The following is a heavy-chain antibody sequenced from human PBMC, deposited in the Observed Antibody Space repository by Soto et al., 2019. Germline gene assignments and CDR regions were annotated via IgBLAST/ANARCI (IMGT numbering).Heavy chain of an antibody. V-gene: IGHV1-69*13. Sequence: SVKVARKASGDTFSSYAISCVRQAPGQGLEWMGGIIPIFGTANYAQKFQGRVTITADESTSTAYMELSRLRSDDTAVYYCARRICTSTTCSLSPPGNWLDPWGQGALVTVSS. CDR2: IIPIFGTA. J-gene: IGHJ5*02. CDR1: GDTFSSYA. CDR3: ARRICTSTTCSLSPPGNWLDP. D-gene: IGHD2-2*01.